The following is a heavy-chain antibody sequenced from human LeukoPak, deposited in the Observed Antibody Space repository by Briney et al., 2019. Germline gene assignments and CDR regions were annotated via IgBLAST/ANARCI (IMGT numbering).Heavy chain of an antibody. Sequence: GGSLRLSCAASGFTFSTYGMHWVRQAPGKGLEWVAFIRYDGSNKYYADSVKGRFTISRDNSKNTLYLQMNSLRAEDTAVYYCARDAGYYDFWSGYYTKGCFDYWGQGTLVTVSS. J-gene: IGHJ4*02. D-gene: IGHD3-3*01. CDR3: ARDAGYYDFWSGYYTKGCFDY. CDR2: IRYDGSNK. V-gene: IGHV3-30*02. CDR1: GFTFSTYG.